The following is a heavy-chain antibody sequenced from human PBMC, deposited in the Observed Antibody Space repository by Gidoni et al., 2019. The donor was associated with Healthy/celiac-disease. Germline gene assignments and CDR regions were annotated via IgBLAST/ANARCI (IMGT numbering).Heavy chain of an antibody. CDR3: AKERLRGSSWMLSNWFDP. D-gene: IGHD6-13*01. Sequence: EVQLLESGGGLVQPGGSLRLSCAASGFTFSSYAMSWVRQAPGKGLEWVSAISGSGGSTYYADSVKGRFTNSRDNSKNTLYLQMNSLRAEDTAVYYCAKERLRGSSWMLSNWFDPWGQGTLVTVSS. V-gene: IGHV3-23*01. CDR2: ISGSGGST. J-gene: IGHJ5*02. CDR1: GFTFSSYA.